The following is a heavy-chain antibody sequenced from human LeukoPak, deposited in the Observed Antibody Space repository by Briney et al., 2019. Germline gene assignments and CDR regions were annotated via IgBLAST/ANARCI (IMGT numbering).Heavy chain of an antibody. V-gene: IGHV4-39*01. CDR3: ARRVVTASPFQH. J-gene: IGHJ1*01. Sequence: SETLSLTCTVSGGSISSSSYYWGWIRQPPGKGLEWIGSIYYSGSTYYNPSLKSRVTISVDTSKNQFSLKLSSVTAADTAVYYCARRVVTASPFQHWGQGTLVTVSS. D-gene: IGHD2-21*02. CDR1: GGSISSSSYY. CDR2: IYYSGST.